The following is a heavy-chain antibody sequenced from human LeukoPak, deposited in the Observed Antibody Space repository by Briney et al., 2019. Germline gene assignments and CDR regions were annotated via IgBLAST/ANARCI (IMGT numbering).Heavy chain of an antibody. CDR3: ASLSEYCSHGSCYLGWFDP. CDR1: GDSISSGSYY. V-gene: IGHV4-61*10. Sequence: SETLSLTCTVSGDSISSGSYYWSWIRQPAGKGLEWIGRIYGSGSTNYNPSLKSRVTITVDTSKNQFSLKLSSVTAADTAVYYCASLSEYCSHGSCYLGWFDPWGQGTLVTVSS. D-gene: IGHD2-15*01. J-gene: IGHJ5*02. CDR2: IYGSGST.